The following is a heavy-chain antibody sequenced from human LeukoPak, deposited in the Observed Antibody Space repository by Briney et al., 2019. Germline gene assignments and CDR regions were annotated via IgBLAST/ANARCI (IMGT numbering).Heavy chain of an antibody. CDR2: FCGSGGST. CDR1: GFTFSSYA. D-gene: IGHD2-2*01. V-gene: IGHV3-23*01. Sequence: GGSLRLSCAASGFTFSSYAMSWVRQAPGKGLEWVSAFCGSGGSTYYADSVKGRFTISRDNSKNTLYLQMNSLRAEDTAVYYCAKGGYCSSTSCEIHYYYYGMDVWGQGTTVTVSS. CDR3: AKGGYCSSTSCEIHYYYYGMDV. J-gene: IGHJ6*02.